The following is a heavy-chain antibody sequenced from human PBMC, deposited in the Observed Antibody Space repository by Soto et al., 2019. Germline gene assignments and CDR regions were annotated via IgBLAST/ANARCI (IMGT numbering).Heavy chain of an antibody. CDR3: ARDHHRYSGYDYVDY. V-gene: IGHV3-11*05. CDR1: GFTFSDYY. D-gene: IGHD5-12*01. Sequence: GGSLRLSCAASGFTFSDYYMSWIRQAPGKGLEWVSYISSSSSYTNYADSVKGRFTISRDNAKNSLYLQMNSLRAEDTALYYYARDHHRYSGYDYVDYWGQGTLVTVSS. CDR2: ISSSSSYT. J-gene: IGHJ4*02.